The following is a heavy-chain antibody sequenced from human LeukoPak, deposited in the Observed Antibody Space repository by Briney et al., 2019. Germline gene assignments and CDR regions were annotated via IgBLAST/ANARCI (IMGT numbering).Heavy chain of an antibody. D-gene: IGHD3-3*01. CDR1: GFTFSSYA. V-gene: IGHV3-23*01. CDR2: ISGSGGST. CDR3: AKDLAYYDFWSGYSDAFDI. Sequence: PGGSLRLSCAASGFTFSSYAMSWVRQAPGKGLEWVSAISGSGGSTYYADSVKGRFTISRDNSKNTLYLQMNSLRAEDTAVYYCAKDLAYYDFWSGYSDAFDIWGQGTMVTVSS. J-gene: IGHJ3*02.